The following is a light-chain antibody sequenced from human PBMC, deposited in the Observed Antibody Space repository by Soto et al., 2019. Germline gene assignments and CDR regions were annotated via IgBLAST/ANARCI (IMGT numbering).Light chain of an antibody. CDR3: QQYNNWPFT. Sequence: EIVMTQSPATLSVSPGERATLSCRASQSVSSNLAWYPQKPGQAPRLLIYGASTRATGIPARFSGSGSGTEFTLTVSNLQSEDFAVYYGQQYNNWPFTFGPGTKVDIK. CDR1: QSVSSN. V-gene: IGKV3-15*01. CDR2: GAS. J-gene: IGKJ3*01.